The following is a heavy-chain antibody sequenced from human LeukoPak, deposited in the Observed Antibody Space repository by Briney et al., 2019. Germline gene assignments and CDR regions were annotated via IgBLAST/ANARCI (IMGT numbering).Heavy chain of an antibody. CDR2: IYHSGST. J-gene: IGHJ4*02. D-gene: IGHD3-9*01. CDR3: ARENYDILTGSFDY. Sequence: SETLSLTCAVSGYSISSGYYWGWIRQPPGKGLEWIGSIYHSGSTYYNPSLKSRVTISVDTSKNQFSLQLSSVTAADTAVYYCARENYDILTGSFDYWGQGTLVTVSS. CDR1: GYSISSGYY. V-gene: IGHV4-38-2*02.